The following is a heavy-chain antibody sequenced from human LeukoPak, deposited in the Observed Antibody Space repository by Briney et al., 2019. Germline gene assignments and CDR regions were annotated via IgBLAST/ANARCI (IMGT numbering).Heavy chain of an antibody. V-gene: IGHV3-64*01. Sequence: GGSLRLSCAASGFTFSSYAMNWVRRAPGKGLEYVSSISYNGGSTYYANSVKGRFTISRDNSKNTLYLQMGSLRAEDMAIYYCATYRQVLLPFESWGQGTLVTVSS. CDR3: ATYRQVLLPFES. J-gene: IGHJ4*02. D-gene: IGHD2-8*02. CDR2: ISYNGGST. CDR1: GFTFSSYA.